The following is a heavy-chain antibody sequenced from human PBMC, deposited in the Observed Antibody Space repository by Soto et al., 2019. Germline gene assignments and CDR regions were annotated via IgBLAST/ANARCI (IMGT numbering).Heavy chain of an antibody. Sequence: GESLKISCAASGFTFSESAMHWVRQASGKGLEWVGRIRSKANSYATAYAASVKGRFTISRDDSKNTAYLQMNSLKTEDTAVYYCTRLAVAGTRGYWGQGTLVTVSS. CDR2: IRSKANSYAT. CDR1: GFTFSESA. V-gene: IGHV3-73*01. CDR3: TRLAVAGTRGY. J-gene: IGHJ4*02. D-gene: IGHD6-19*01.